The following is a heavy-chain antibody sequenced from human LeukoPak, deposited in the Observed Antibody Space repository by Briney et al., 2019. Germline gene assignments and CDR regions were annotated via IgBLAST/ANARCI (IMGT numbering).Heavy chain of an antibody. Sequence: GGSLRLSCAASGFTFSSYAMSWVRQAPGKGLECISGFSGSGGSTYYADSVKGRFTISRDNSKNTLYLQMNSLRAEDTAVYYCARADYYDSSGYAIAFDIWGQGTMVTVSS. V-gene: IGHV3-23*01. J-gene: IGHJ3*02. CDR1: GFTFSSYA. CDR3: ARADYYDSSGYAIAFDI. CDR2: FSGSGGST. D-gene: IGHD3-22*01.